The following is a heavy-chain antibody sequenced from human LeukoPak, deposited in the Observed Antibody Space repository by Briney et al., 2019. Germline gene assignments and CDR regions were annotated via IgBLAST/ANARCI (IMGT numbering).Heavy chain of an antibody. CDR1: GGSFSGYY. V-gene: IGHV4-34*01. CDR2: INHSGST. J-gene: IGHJ4*02. D-gene: IGHD3-22*01. Sequence: SETLALTCAGSGGSFSGYYWTWIRQSPGKGLEWVGKINHSGSTNYNPSLKSRVTISVDTSRNQFSLKLSSVTAADTAVYYCARGVARTYYSDTSGYAAADYWGQGTLVTVSS. CDR3: ARGVARTYYSDTSGYAAADY.